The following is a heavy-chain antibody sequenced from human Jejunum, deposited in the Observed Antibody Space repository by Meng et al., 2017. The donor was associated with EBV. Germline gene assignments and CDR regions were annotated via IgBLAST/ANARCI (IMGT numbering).Heavy chain of an antibody. CDR3: ARPISGYTYYFDY. V-gene: IGHV1-2*06. CDR1: GYTFTDYY. Sequence: QVQLVQSGTEVKESGASWKVSCKASGYTFTDYYLHWVRQAPGQGLEWMGRVNPNSGVTNYAEKFQGRVTMTRDTSISTSYMEVSRLTSDDTAVYYCARPISGYTYYFDYWGQGTLVTVSS. CDR2: VNPNSGVT. J-gene: IGHJ4*02. D-gene: IGHD5-18*01.